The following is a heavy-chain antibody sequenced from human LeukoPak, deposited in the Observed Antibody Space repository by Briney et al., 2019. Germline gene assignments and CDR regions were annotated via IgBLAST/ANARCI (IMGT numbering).Heavy chain of an antibody. CDR1: GYTFTRYG. Sequence: ASVKVSYKASGYTFTRYGIIWVRQAPGQAREWMGGIIPIFGSANYAQQFQGRVTITADESTSTAYMELSSLRSEDTAVYDCAGQGPFGELSREFDYWGQGTLVTVSS. CDR2: IIPIFGSA. J-gene: IGHJ4*02. V-gene: IGHV1-69*13. D-gene: IGHD3-10*01. CDR3: AGQGPFGELSREFDY.